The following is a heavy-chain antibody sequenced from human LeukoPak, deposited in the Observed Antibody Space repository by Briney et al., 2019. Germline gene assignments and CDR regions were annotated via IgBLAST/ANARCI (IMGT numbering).Heavy chain of an antibody. Sequence: GGSLRLSCAASGFTFSSYAMSWVRQAPGKGLEWVSAISGSGGSTYYADSVKGRFTISRDNSKNTLYLQMNSLRAEDTAVYYCARLDSYDEYFQHWGQGTLVTVSS. CDR2: ISGSGGST. V-gene: IGHV3-23*01. J-gene: IGHJ1*01. CDR1: GFTFSSYA. CDR3: ARLDSYDEYFQH. D-gene: IGHD5-18*01.